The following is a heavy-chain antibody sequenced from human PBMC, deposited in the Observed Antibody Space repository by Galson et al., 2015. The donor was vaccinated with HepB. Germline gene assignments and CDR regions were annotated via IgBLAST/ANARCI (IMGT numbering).Heavy chain of an antibody. D-gene: IGHD2-15*01. Sequence: SLRLSCAASGFTFSSYAMHWVRQAPGKGLEWVAVISYDGSNKYYADSVKGRFTISRDNSKNTLYLQMNSLRAEDTAVYYCARDLGSGLQRDYYGMDVWGQGTTVTVSS. CDR1: GFTFSSYA. CDR3: ARDLGSGLQRDYYGMDV. CDR2: ISYDGSNK. J-gene: IGHJ6*02. V-gene: IGHV3-30-3*01.